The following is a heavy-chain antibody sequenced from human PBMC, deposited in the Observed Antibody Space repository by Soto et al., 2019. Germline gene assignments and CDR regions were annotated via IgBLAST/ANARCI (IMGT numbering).Heavy chain of an antibody. V-gene: IGHV1-18*01. CDR1: GYTFTSYG. J-gene: IGHJ4*02. Sequence: ASVKVCCKASGYTFTSYGISWVRQAPGQGLEWMGWISAYNGNTNYAQKLQGRVTMTTDTSTSTAYMELRSLRSDDTAVYYCARDLGTRYYDFWSGYTHWGQGTLVTVSS. CDR2: ISAYNGNT. D-gene: IGHD3-3*01. CDR3: ARDLGTRYYDFWSGYTH.